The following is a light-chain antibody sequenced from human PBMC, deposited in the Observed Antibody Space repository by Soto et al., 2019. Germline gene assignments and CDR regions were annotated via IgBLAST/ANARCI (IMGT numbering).Light chain of an antibody. Sequence: EIVLTQSPGTLSLSPGERATLSCRASQSVSSNYLAWFQQKPGQAPRLLIYAASSRATGIPDRFSGSGSGTDFTLTISRLEPGDFALYYCQQRSNWPITFGQGTRLEIK. CDR3: QQRSNWPIT. CDR1: QSVSSNY. CDR2: AAS. J-gene: IGKJ5*01. V-gene: IGKV3D-20*02.